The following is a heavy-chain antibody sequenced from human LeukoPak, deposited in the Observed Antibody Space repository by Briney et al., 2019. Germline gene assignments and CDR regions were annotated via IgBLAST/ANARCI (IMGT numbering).Heavy chain of an antibody. CDR3: ARDVNGFNYGSAFDV. Sequence: SSETLSLTCTVSDGSISSGSYYWSWIRQPAGEGLEWVGRIYTSGGPNYNPSLKSRVTISVDTSKNQFSLKLTSVTAADTAVYYCARDVNGFNYGSAFDVWGQGTMVTVSS. J-gene: IGHJ3*01. D-gene: IGHD3-10*01. CDR2: IYTSGGP. CDR1: DGSISSGSYY. V-gene: IGHV4-61*02.